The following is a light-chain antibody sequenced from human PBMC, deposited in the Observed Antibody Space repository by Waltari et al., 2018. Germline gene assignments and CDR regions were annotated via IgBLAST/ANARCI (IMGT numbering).Light chain of an antibody. CDR1: QTVFYSSHNRNY. CDR2: WAS. CDR3: QQYFNIPLT. Sequence: DIVMTQSPDSLAVSLGERTTINCKSSQTVFYSSHNRNYVAWYQQKPGQPPKLLIYWASARESGVPDLFSGSGSGTDFTLTISSLQAEDVAVYFFQQYFNIPLTFGGGTKVEIK. J-gene: IGKJ4*01. V-gene: IGKV4-1*01.